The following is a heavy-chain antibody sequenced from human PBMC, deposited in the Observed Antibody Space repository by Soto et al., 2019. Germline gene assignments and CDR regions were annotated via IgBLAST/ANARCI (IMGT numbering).Heavy chain of an antibody. CDR3: ARSREGGYGGYDAPLDY. V-gene: IGHV5-51*03. CDR1: GYTFTTYW. Sequence: GASVKSSCKTSGYTFTTYWIAWVRQVPGKGLEWMGIVYPGDSETRYNPSFQGQVTISADKSVSTAYLQWSRLKASDTAMYYCARSREGGYGGYDAPLDYWGQGTPVTVSS. J-gene: IGHJ4*02. CDR2: VYPGDSET. D-gene: IGHD5-12*01.